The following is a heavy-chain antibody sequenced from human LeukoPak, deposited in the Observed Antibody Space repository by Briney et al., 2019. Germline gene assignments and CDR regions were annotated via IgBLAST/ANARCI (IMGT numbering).Heavy chain of an antibody. CDR3: ARLTVQGDILTGYHFDY. Sequence: SETLSLTCTVSGGSISSSSYYWGWIRQPPGKGLEWIGSIYYSGSTYYNPSLKSRVTISVDTSKNQFSLKLSSVTAADTAVYYCARLTVQGDILTGYHFDYWGQGTLVTVSS. D-gene: IGHD3-9*01. J-gene: IGHJ4*02. CDR1: GGSISSSSYY. CDR2: IYYSGST. V-gene: IGHV4-39*07.